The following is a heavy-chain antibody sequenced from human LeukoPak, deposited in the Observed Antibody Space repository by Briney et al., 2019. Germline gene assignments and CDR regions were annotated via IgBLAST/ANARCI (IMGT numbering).Heavy chain of an antibody. CDR1: GGSISSYY. CDR2: IYYSGST. Sequence: SETLSLTCTVSGGSISSYYWNWIRQPPGKGLEWIGYIYYSGSTNYNPSLKSRVTISVDTSKNQFSLKLSSVTAADTAVYYCARVLRSNSGTDDSWGQGTLVTVSS. D-gene: IGHD1-26*01. V-gene: IGHV4-59*01. CDR3: ARVLRSNSGTDDS. J-gene: IGHJ5*02.